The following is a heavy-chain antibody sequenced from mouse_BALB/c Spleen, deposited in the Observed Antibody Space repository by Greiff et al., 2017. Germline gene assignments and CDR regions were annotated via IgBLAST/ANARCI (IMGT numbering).Heavy chain of an antibody. Sequence: VQLQQSGPGLVKPSQSLSLTCTVTGYSITSDYAWNWIRQFPGNKLEWMGYISYSGSTSYNPSLKSRISITRDTSKNQFFLQLNSVTTEDTATYYCARITTVVPTFAYWGQGTLVTVSA. CDR3: ARITTVVPTFAY. CDR2: ISYSGST. V-gene: IGHV3-2*02. CDR1: GYSITSDYA. J-gene: IGHJ3*01. D-gene: IGHD1-1*01.